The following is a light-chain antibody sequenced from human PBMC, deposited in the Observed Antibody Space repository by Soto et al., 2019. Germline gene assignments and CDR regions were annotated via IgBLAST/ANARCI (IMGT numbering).Light chain of an antibody. V-gene: IGKV3-11*01. CDR3: QQRVNWPLT. CDR1: QSISSH. J-gene: IGKJ4*01. CDR2: DTS. Sequence: EIVLTQSPATLSLSPGERATLSCRASQSISSHLAWYQQKPGQAPRLLMFDTSNRATGIPARFSGSGSGTDFTLTISILEPEDLAVYYCQQRVNWPLTFGGGTKVEIK.